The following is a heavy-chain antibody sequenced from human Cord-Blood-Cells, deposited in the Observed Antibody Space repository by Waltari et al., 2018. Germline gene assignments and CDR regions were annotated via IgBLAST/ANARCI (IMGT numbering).Heavy chain of an antibody. CDR2: ISYDGSNK. CDR1: GFTFSSYG. CDR3: AKSLYYYGSGSYPIDY. D-gene: IGHD3-10*01. V-gene: IGHV3-30*18. Sequence: QVQLVESGGGVVQPGRSLRLSCAASGFTFSSYGMHWVRQAPGKGLEWVAVISYDGSNKYYADSVMGRFTISRDNSKNTLYLQMNSLRAEDTAVYYCAKSLYYYGSGSYPIDYWGQGTLVTVSS. J-gene: IGHJ4*02.